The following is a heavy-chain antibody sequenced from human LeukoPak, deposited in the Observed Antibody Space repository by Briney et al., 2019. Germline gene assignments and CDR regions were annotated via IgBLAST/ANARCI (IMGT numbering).Heavy chain of an antibody. Sequence: PSETLSLTCAVSGGSISSGGYSWSWIRQPPGTGLEWIGYIYHSGSTYYNPSLKSRVTISVDRSKNQFSLKLSSVTAADTAVYYCARIVGATNRGAFDIWGQGTMVTVSS. D-gene: IGHD1-26*01. CDR3: ARIVGATNRGAFDI. CDR1: GGSISSGGYS. J-gene: IGHJ3*02. V-gene: IGHV4-30-2*01. CDR2: IYHSGST.